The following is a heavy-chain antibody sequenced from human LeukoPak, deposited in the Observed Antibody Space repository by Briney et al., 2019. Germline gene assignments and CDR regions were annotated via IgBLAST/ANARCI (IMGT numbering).Heavy chain of an antibody. CDR2: IYYSGST. Sequence: SETLSLTCTVSGGSISSYYWSWIRQPPGKGLEWIGYIYYSGSTNYNPSLKSRVTISVDTSKNQFSLKLSSVTAADTAVYYCARIGGIGGDYFDYWGQGTLDTVSS. CDR3: ARIGGIGGDYFDY. J-gene: IGHJ4*02. D-gene: IGHD1-26*01. CDR1: GGSISSYY. V-gene: IGHV4-59*01.